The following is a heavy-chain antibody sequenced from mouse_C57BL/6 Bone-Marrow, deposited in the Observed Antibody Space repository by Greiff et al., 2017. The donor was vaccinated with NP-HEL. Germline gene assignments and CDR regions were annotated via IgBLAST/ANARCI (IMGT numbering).Heavy chain of an antibody. CDR3: ARGGDSSGPYAMDY. CDR1: GYSFTGYY. V-gene: IGHV1-43*01. D-gene: IGHD3-2*02. J-gene: IGHJ4*01. Sequence: VHVKQSGPELVKPGASVKISCKASGYSFTGYYMHWVKQSSEKSLEWIGEINPSTGGTSYNQKFKGKATLTVDKSSSTAYMQLKSLTSEDSAVYYCARGGDSSGPYAMDYWGQGTSVTVSS. CDR2: INPSTGGT.